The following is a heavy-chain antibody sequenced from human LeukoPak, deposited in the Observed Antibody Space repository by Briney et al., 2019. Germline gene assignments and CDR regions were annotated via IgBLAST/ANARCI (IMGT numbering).Heavy chain of an antibody. J-gene: IGHJ4*02. CDR2: IYSGGNT. CDR3: ARRAGDYSHPYDY. Sequence: PGGSLRLSCAASGFTFSSNCMSWVRQAPGKGLEWVSFIYSGGNTYYADSVKGRFTISRDNSKNTFHLQMNSLRAEDTAVYYCARRAGDYSHPYDYWGQGTLVTVSS. V-gene: IGHV3-53*01. CDR1: GFTFSSNC. D-gene: IGHD3-22*01.